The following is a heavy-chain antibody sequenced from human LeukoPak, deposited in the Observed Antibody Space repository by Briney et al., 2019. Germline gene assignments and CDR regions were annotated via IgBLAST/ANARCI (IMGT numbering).Heavy chain of an antibody. D-gene: IGHD4-17*01. CDR2: ISFDGTNK. CDR3: ATDYGDYEPIDY. CDR1: GVSLSNYA. V-gene: IGHV3-30*04. J-gene: IGHJ4*02. Sequence: SGRSLRLSCTAPGVSLSNYAMHWVRRPPGRGLEWVAVISFDGTNKYYGDSVEGRFSVSRDNSKNTLYLQMNSLRPDDTAMYYCATDYGDYEPIDYWGQGTLVTVSS.